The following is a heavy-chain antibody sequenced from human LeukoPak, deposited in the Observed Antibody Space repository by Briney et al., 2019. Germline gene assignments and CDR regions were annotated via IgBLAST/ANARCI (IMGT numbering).Heavy chain of an antibody. D-gene: IGHD3-9*01. CDR3: AKDIRRNYDILTGVNAFDI. J-gene: IGHJ3*02. Sequence: GRSLRLSCAASGFTFDDYAMHWVRQAPGKGLEWVSGISWNSGSIGYADSVKGRFTISRDNAKNSLYLQMNSLRAEDTALYYCAKDIRRNYDILTGVNAFDIWGQGTMVTVSS. CDR2: ISWNSGSI. V-gene: IGHV3-9*01. CDR1: GFTFDDYA.